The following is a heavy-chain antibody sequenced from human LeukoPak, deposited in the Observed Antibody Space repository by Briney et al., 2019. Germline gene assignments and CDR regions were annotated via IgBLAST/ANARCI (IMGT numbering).Heavy chain of an antibody. D-gene: IGHD6-19*01. CDR3: ARGARGSGWRVFDI. V-gene: IGHV3-30*04. CDR1: GFTFSSYA. Sequence: GTSLRLSCAASGFTFSSYAMHWVRQAPGKGLEWVALISYDGTHEYYADSVKGRFTISRDNSKNTLYLQMNSQRVEDTAVYYCARGARGSGWRVFDIWGQGTMGTVSS. J-gene: IGHJ3*02. CDR2: ISYDGTHE.